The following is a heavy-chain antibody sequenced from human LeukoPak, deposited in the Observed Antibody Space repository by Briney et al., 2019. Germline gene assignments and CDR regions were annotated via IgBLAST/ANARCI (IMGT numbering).Heavy chain of an antibody. V-gene: IGHV4-59*01. CDR1: GGSISSYY. J-gene: IGHJ3*02. CDR2: IYYSGSI. Sequence: SETLSLTCTVSGGSISSYYWSWIRQPPGKGLEWIGYIYYSGSINYNPSLKSRVTISVDTSKNQFSLKLSSVTAADTAVYYCARDRSSGRGGAFDIWGQGTMVTVSS. D-gene: IGHD3-22*01. CDR3: ARDRSSGRGGAFDI.